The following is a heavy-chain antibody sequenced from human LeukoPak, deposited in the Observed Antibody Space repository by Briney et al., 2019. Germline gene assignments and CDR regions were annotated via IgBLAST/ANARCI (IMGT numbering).Heavy chain of an antibody. J-gene: IGHJ6*03. D-gene: IGHD2-15*01. CDR1: GGSVRRSPYY. V-gene: IGHV4-39*01. CDR3: ARRLRGGRRYHYYYMDV. CDR2: IYYSGST. Sequence: SETLSLTCTVSGGSVRRSPYYWGWIRQPPGKGREGIGNIYYSGSTYYNPSLKRRVTIAVDTAKKQFSRKGTSVTAAYTPFYYCARRLRGGRRYHYYYMDVWGKGTTVTISS.